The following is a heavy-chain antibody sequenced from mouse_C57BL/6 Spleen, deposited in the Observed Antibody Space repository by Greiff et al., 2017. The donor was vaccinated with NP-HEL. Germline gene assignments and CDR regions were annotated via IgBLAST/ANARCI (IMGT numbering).Heavy chain of an antibody. D-gene: IGHD2-1*01. CDR2: INPNNGGT. CDR1: GYTFTDYC. J-gene: IGHJ4*01. V-gene: IGHV1-26*01. Sequence: EVKLQQSGPELVKPGASVKISCKASGYTFTDYCMNWVKQSHGKSLEWIGDINPNNGGTSYNQKFKGKATLTVDKSSSTAYMELRSLTSEDSAVYYCARVGGNSYYYAMDYWGQGTSVTVSS. CDR3: ARVGGNSYYYAMDY.